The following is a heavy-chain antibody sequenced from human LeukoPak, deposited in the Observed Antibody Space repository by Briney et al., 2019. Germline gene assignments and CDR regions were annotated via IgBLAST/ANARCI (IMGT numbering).Heavy chain of an antibody. CDR3: ARDASGTGSWFDP. D-gene: IGHD1-14*01. V-gene: IGHV1-3*03. CDR1: GYTFTSYA. Sequence: GASVKVSCKASGYTFTSYAMHWVRQAPGQRLEWMGWINAGNGNTKYSQEFQGRVTITRDTSASTAYMELSSLRSEDMAVYYCARDASGTGSWFDPWGQGTLVTVSS. J-gene: IGHJ5*02. CDR2: INAGNGNT.